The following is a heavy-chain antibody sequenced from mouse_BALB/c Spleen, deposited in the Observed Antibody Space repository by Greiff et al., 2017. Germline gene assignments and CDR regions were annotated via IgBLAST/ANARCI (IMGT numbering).Heavy chain of an antibody. Sequence: QVQLQQSGAELVRPGTSVKVSCKASGYAFTTYLIEWVKQRPGQGLEWIGVINPGSGGTNYNEKFKGKATLTADKSSSTAYMQLSSLTSDDSAVYFCARDDGFDYWGQGTTLTVSS. V-gene: IGHV1-54*03. CDR1: GYAFTTYL. J-gene: IGHJ2*01. D-gene: IGHD2-3*01. CDR2: INPGSGGT. CDR3: ARDDGFDY.